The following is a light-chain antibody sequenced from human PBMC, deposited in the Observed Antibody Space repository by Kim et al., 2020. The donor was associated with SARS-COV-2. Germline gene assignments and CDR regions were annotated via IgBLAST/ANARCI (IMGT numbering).Light chain of an antibody. CDR2: GAS. CDR3: QQYGSSPWT. CDR1: QSVSSSY. V-gene: IGKV3-20*01. J-gene: IGKJ1*01. Sequence: SPGESATPSSRARQSVSSSYLAWYQQKPGQAPRLLIYGASSRATGIPARFSGSGSGTDFTLTISRLEPEDFAVYYCQQYGSSPWTFGQGTKVDIK.